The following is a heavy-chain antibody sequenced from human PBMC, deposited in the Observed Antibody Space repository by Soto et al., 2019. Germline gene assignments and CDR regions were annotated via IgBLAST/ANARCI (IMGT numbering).Heavy chain of an antibody. CDR2: IYPGDSDT. CDR3: ARRAYCGGDCYWTFDY. V-gene: IGHV5-51*01. CDR1: GYSFTSYW. Sequence: GESLKISCKGSGYSFTSYWIGWVRQMPGKGLEWMGIIYPGDSDTRYSPSFQGQVTISADKSISTAYLQWSSLKASDTVMYYCARRAYCGGDCYWTFDYWGQGTLVTVSS. D-gene: IGHD2-21*02. J-gene: IGHJ4*02.